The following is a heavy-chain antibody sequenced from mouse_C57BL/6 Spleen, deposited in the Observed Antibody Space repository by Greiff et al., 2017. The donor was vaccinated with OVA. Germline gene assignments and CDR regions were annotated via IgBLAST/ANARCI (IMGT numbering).Heavy chain of an antibody. CDR3: TVKRLTTVVAEYFDA. CDR1: GYTFTDYE. Sequence: VQLQQSGAELVRPGASVTLSCKASGYTFTDYEMHWVKQTPVHGLEWIGAIDPETGGTAYNQKFKGQAILTADKSSRTVYMELRSLTSEDSAVYYGTVKRLTTVVAEYFDAWGKGTTVTVSS. V-gene: IGHV1-15*01. J-gene: IGHJ1*03. D-gene: IGHD1-1*01. CDR2: IDPETGGT.